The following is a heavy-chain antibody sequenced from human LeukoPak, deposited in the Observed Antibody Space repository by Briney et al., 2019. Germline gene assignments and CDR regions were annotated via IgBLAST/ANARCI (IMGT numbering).Heavy chain of an antibody. Sequence: GRSLRLSCAASGFTFSSYAMHWVRQAPGKGLAWVAVISYDGSNKYYADSVKGRFTISRDNSKNTLYLQMNSLRAEDTAVYYCARDRGSDGDLNFDYWGQGTLVTVSS. V-gene: IGHV3-30*04. D-gene: IGHD4-17*01. CDR1: GFTFSSYA. CDR3: ARDRGSDGDLNFDY. CDR2: ISYDGSNK. J-gene: IGHJ4*02.